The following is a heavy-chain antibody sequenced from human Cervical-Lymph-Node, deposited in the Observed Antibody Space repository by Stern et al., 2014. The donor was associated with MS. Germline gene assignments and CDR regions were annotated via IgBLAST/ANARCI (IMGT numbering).Heavy chain of an antibody. J-gene: IGHJ4*02. V-gene: IGHV4-39*01. Sequence: QLQLQESGPGLVKPSETLSLTCTVSGGSISSSSYYWGWIRQPPGKGLEWIGSIYYSGSTYYNPSLKSRVTISVDTSKNQLSLKMSFVTAADTAVYYCARQVRGYGSGSYYTFDYWGQGTLVTVSS. CDR2: IYYSGST. D-gene: IGHD3-10*01. CDR3: ARQVRGYGSGSYYTFDY. CDR1: GGSISSSSYY.